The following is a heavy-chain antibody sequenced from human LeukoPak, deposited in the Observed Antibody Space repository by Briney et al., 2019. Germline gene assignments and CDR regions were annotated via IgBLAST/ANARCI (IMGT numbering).Heavy chain of an antibody. D-gene: IGHD2-15*01. J-gene: IGHJ4*02. CDR1: GGSFSGYY. CDR2: INHSGST. V-gene: IGHV4-34*01. CDR3: ARVYCSGGSCYSFDY. Sequence: PPETLSLTCAVYGGSFSGYYWSWIRQPPGKGLEWIGEINHSGSTNYNPSLKSRVTISVDTSKNQFSLKLSSVTAADTAVYYCARVYCSGGSCYSFDYWGQGTLVTVSS.